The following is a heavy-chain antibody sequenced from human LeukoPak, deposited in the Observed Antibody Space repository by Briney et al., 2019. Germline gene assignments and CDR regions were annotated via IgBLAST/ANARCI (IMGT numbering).Heavy chain of an antibody. CDR3: ARGIEDSSGWFVGY. V-gene: IGHV3-30*04. CDR2: ISYDGSNK. J-gene: IGHJ4*02. CDR1: GFTLSSYA. D-gene: IGHD6-19*01. Sequence: GGSLRLSCAASGFTLSSYAMHWVRQAPGKGLEWVAVISYDGSNKYYADSVKGRFTISRDNSKNTLYLQMNSLRAEDTAVYYCARGIEDSSGWFVGYWGQGTLVTVSS.